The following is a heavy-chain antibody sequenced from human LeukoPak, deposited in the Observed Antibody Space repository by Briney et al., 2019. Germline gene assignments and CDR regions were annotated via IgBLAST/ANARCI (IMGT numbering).Heavy chain of an antibody. Sequence: SVTVSCKASGGTFSSYAISWVRQAPGQGLEWMGGIIPIFGTANYAQKFRGRVTITADESTSTAYMELSSLRSEDTAVYYCARARVRGWYFDYWGQGTLVTVSS. D-gene: IGHD6-19*01. CDR1: GGTFSSYA. CDR3: ARARVRGWYFDY. CDR2: IIPIFGTA. J-gene: IGHJ4*02. V-gene: IGHV1-69*13.